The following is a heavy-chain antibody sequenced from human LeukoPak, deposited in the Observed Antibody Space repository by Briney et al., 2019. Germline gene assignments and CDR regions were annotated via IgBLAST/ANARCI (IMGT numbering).Heavy chain of an antibody. CDR1: GFTFSSSA. J-gene: IGHJ5*02. Sequence: GGSLRLSCAASGFTFSSSAMSWVRQVPGKGLEWVGRIKSKTDGGTTDYAAPVKGRFTISRDDSKNTLYLQMNSLKTEDTAVYYCTTAYYDYVWGSYRYPWGQGTLVTVSS. V-gene: IGHV3-15*01. D-gene: IGHD3-16*02. CDR3: TTAYYDYVWGSYRYP. CDR2: IKSKTDGGTT.